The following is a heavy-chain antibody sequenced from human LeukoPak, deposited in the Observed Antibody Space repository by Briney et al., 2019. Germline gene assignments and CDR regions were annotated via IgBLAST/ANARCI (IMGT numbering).Heavy chain of an antibody. J-gene: IGHJ4*02. CDR2: ISGSGGST. CDR3: AKVGGAIFGVVIRGYFDY. Sequence: GGTLRLSCAASGFTFSNYGMHWVRQAPGKGLEWVSAISGSGGSTYYADSMKARFTISRDNSKNTLYLQMNSLRAEDTAVYYCAKVGGAIFGVVIRGYFDYWGQGTLVTVSS. V-gene: IGHV3-23*01. D-gene: IGHD3-3*01. CDR1: GFTFSNYG.